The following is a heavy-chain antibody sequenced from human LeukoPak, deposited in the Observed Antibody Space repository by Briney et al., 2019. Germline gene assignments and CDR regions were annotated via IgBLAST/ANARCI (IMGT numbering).Heavy chain of an antibody. CDR2: IYTSGST. J-gene: IGHJ4*02. CDR1: GGPISSTSYY. CDR3: AGMYYYGSGNDY. D-gene: IGHD3-10*01. Sequence: SETLSLTCTVSGGPISSTSYYWGWIRQPPGKGLEWIGRIYTSGSTNYNPSLKSRVTISVDTSKNQFSLKLSSVTAADTAVYYCAGMYYYGSGNDYWGQGTLVTVSS. V-gene: IGHV4-39*01.